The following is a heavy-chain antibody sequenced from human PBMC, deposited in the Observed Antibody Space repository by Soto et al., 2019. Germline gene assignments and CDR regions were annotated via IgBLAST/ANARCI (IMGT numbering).Heavy chain of an antibody. Sequence: QVQLVESGGGVVQPGRSLRLSCAASGFTFSNFGMRWVRQAPGKGLEWVAVIWYDGSIKYYTDSLKGRFTISRDNSKNTLYLQMNSLRAEDTAVYYCARPSYGSPYYYGMEVWGQGTTVTVSS. CDR3: ARPSYGSPYYYGMEV. D-gene: IGHD3-10*01. J-gene: IGHJ6*02. CDR2: IWYDGSIK. CDR1: GFTFSNFG. V-gene: IGHV3-33*01.